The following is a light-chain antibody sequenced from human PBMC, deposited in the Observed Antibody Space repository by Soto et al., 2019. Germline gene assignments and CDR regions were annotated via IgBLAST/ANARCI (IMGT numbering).Light chain of an antibody. CDR2: DFT. Sequence: SALTHPASVSGSPGQSITSSCTGISADVSTSNFVSWYQHHPGKGPRLILYDFTHRPSGISDRFSGSKSGDTASLTISGLRAEDEADYYCASYRSGPLYVFGTGTKVTVL. V-gene: IGLV2-14*03. CDR1: SADVSTSNF. J-gene: IGLJ1*01. CDR3: ASYRSGPLYV.